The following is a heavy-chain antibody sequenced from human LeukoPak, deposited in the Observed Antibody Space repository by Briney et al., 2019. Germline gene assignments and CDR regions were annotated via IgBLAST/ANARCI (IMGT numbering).Heavy chain of an antibody. Sequence: ASVKVSCKASGYTFTGFYMHWVRQAPGQGLEWMGRINPNSGDTNYAQKFQGRVTMTRDTSISTAYMELSRLTSDDTAVYYCARVYDSSGYVVGYWGQGTLVTVSS. CDR3: ARVYDSSGYVVGY. D-gene: IGHD3-22*01. CDR1: GYTFTGFY. V-gene: IGHV1-2*06. J-gene: IGHJ4*02. CDR2: INPNSGDT.